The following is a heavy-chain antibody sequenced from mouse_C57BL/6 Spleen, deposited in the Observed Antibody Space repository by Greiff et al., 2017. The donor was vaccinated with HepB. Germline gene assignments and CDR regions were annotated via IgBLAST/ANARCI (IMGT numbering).Heavy chain of an antibody. D-gene: IGHD2-5*01. CDR3: ARSNYLYFDV. V-gene: IGHV1-26*01. CDR1: GYTFTDYY. CDR2: INPNNGGT. Sequence: VQLQQSGPELVKPGASVKISCKASGYTFTDYYMNWVKQSHGKSLEWIGDINPNNGGTSYNQKFKGKATLTVDKSSSTAYMELRSLTSEDSAVYYCARSNYLYFDVWGTGTTVTVSS. J-gene: IGHJ1*03.